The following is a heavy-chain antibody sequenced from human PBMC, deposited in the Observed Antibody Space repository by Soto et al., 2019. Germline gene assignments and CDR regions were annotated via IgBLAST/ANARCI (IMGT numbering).Heavy chain of an antibody. D-gene: IGHD2-21*02. V-gene: IGHV3-66*01. CDR3: ASGVTSIDY. CDR2: IYSGGST. CDR1: GFTFGDYG. J-gene: IGHJ4*02. Sequence: GSLRLSCAASGFTFGDYGMSWVRLAPGKGLEWVSVIYSGGSTYYADSVKGRFTISRDNSKNTLYPQMNSLRAEDTAVYYCASGVTSIDYWGQGTLVTVSS.